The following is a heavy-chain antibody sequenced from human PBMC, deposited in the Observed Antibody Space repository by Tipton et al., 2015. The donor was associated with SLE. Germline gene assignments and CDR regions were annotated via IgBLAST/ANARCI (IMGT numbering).Heavy chain of an antibody. CDR1: GGSISSYY. V-gene: IGHV4-59*01. CDR3: ARGVVSGYDFWSGDPYNWFDP. CDR2: IYYSGST. Sequence: TLSLTCTVSGGSISSYYWSWIQQPPGKGLEWIGYIYYSGSTNYNPSLKSRVTISVDTSKNQFSLKLSSVTAADTAVYYCARGVVSGYDFWSGDPYNWFDPWGQGTLVTVSS. D-gene: IGHD3-3*01. J-gene: IGHJ5*02.